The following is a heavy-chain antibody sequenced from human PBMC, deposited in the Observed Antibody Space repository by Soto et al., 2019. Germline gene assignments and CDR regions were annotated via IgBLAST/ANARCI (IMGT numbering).Heavy chain of an antibody. J-gene: IGHJ3*02. V-gene: IGHV4-59*08. D-gene: IGHD3-9*01. CDR2: IYYSGGT. CDR1: GGSISSYY. Sequence: SETLSLTCTVSGGSISSYYWSWIRQPPGKGLEWIGYIYYSGGTNYNPSLKSRVTISVDTSKNQFSLKLSSVTAADTAVYYCARHTYYDILTGYRLEDAFDIWGQGTMVTVSS. CDR3: ARHTYYDILTGYRLEDAFDI.